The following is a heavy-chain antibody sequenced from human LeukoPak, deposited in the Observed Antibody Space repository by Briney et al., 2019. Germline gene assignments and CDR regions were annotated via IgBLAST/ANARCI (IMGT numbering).Heavy chain of an antibody. V-gene: IGHV3-23*01. CDR3: ANENGDSSSDY. Sequence: GGSLRLSCAASGFTFSSYGMNWVRQAPGKGLEWVSAISGSGGTTFHADSMKGRFTVSRDNSKNTLYLQMNSLRVDDAAVYYCANENGDSSSDYWGQGTLVTVSS. D-gene: IGHD6-6*01. CDR2: ISGSGGTT. J-gene: IGHJ4*02. CDR1: GFTFSSYG.